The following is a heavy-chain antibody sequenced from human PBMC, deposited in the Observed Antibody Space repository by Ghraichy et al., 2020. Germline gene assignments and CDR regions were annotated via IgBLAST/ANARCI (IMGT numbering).Heavy chain of an antibody. CDR3: AKEGSQYASSWFDY. D-gene: IGHD6-13*01. CDR2: ISHDGSVT. Sequence: GGSLRLSCAASGFTFRNYGVQWVRQAPGKGLEWVAVISHDGSVTHYADSVKGRFTISRDNSKNTLSLQMNSLRAEDTAVYYCAKEGSQYASSWFDYWGQGTLVTVSS. CDR1: GFTFRNYG. V-gene: IGHV3-30*18. J-gene: IGHJ4*02.